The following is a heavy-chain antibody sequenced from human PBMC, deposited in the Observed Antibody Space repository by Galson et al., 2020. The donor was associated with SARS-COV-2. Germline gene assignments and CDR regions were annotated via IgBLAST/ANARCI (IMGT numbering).Heavy chain of an antibody. CDR1: GDSLSSNITA. D-gene: IGHD1-1*01. J-gene: IGHJ4*02. V-gene: IGHV6-1*01. Sequence: SETLSLTCAISGDSLSSNITAWNWIRQSPSRGLEWLRRTWYRSKWYIDYAVSVRSRIIINADTSKNQFSLQLNSVTPDDTAVYYCARNCGTGMTGCYYWGQGTLLIVSS. CDR2: TWYRSKWYI. CDR3: ARNCGTGMTGCYY.